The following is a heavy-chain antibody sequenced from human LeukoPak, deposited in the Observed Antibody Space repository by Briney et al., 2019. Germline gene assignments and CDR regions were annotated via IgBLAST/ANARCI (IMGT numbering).Heavy chain of an antibody. CDR3: AKFYSSSSGFDY. J-gene: IGHJ4*02. V-gene: IGHV3-30*02. CDR1: GFTFSNYG. CDR2: IRYDGSNK. Sequence: GGSLRLSCAASGFTFSNYGMHWVRQAPGKGLEWVAFIRYDGSNKYYADSVKGRFTISRDNSKNTLYLQMNSLRAEDTAVYYCAKFYSSSSGFDYWGQGTLVTVSS. D-gene: IGHD6-6*01.